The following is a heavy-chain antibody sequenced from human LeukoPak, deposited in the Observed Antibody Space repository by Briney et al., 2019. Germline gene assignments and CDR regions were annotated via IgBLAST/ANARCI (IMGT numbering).Heavy chain of an antibody. CDR2: IYPDDSDA. Sequence: GESLKISGKGSGYSFATRWVAWVRQMPGKGREWMGIIYPDDSDARYSPSFQGQVTISADKSISTAYLQWSSLKASDTAMACCARGAYGSGSYYNYYGMDVWGQGTTVTVSS. V-gene: IGHV5-51*01. D-gene: IGHD3-10*01. CDR1: GYSFATRW. J-gene: IGHJ6*02. CDR3: ARGAYGSGSYYNYYGMDV.